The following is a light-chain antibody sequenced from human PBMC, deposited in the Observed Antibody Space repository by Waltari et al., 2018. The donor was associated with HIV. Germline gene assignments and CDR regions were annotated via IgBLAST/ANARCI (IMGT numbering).Light chain of an antibody. CDR2: DND. V-gene: IGLV1-51*01. J-gene: IGLJ2*01. CDR3: GTWDSSLSAMV. CDR1: SSNIGNSY. Sequence: QSVLTQPPSVSAAPGQKVTISCSGSSSNIGNSYVSWYQQVPETAPILLIYDNDKRPSGIPDRFSGSKSGTSATLGITGLQTGDEADYYCGTWDSSLSAMVFGGGTKLTVL.